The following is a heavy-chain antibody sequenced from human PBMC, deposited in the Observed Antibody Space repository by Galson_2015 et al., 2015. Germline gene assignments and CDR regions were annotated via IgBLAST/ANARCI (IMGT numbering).Heavy chain of an antibody. V-gene: IGHV1-69*06. J-gene: IGHJ6*03. Sequence: SVKVSCKASGGTFSSYAISWVRQAPGQGLEWMGGIIPIFGTANYAQKFQGRVTITADKSTSTAYMELSSLRSEDTAVYYCARDRYYYYYMDVWGKGTTVTVS. CDR2: IIPIFGTA. CDR3: ARDRYYYYYMDV. CDR1: GGTFSSYA.